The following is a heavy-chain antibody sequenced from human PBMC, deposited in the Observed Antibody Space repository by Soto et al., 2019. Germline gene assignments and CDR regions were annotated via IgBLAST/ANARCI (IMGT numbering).Heavy chain of an antibody. CDR2: ISGSGSST. J-gene: IGHJ6*02. CDR3: AKNLGVVAANPMDV. CDR1: GFTFSNYA. V-gene: IGHV3-23*01. Sequence: EVQLLESGGALVQPGGSLRLSCAASGFTFSNYAMSWVRQAPGKGLEWVSAISGSGSSTFYADSVKGRFTISRDNSKNALYLQMNSLRAEDTAVYYCAKNLGVVAANPMDVWGQGTTVTVSS. D-gene: IGHD2-15*01.